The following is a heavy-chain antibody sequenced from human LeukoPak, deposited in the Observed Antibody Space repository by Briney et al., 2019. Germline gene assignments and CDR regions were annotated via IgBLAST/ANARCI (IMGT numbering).Heavy chain of an antibody. D-gene: IGHD1-7*01. CDR1: GYTFIDYF. CDR3: ARAVSGTLGGAFDI. Sequence: ASLKVSCKASGYTFIDYFIHWMRQTPGQGLEWLGWINTNSGVTRYAQKFQDRVTMTRDTAAYMELSSLTSDDTAVYYCARAVSGTLGGAFDIWGQGTAVTVSS. V-gene: IGHV1-2*02. CDR2: INTNSGVT. J-gene: IGHJ3*02.